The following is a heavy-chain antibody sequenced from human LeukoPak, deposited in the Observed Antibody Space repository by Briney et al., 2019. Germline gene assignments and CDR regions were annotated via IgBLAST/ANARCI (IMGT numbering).Heavy chain of an antibody. CDR1: GGSLRIYY. Sequence: PWETLTLTCTVSGGSLRIYYWSWIRQPAGKGLEWIGRIYNSGSTKYNPSLKSRVTMSIDTSKNRFSLKLRSVTAADTAVYYCARDGITPDYWGQGTLVTVSS. CDR2: IYNSGST. J-gene: IGHJ4*02. D-gene: IGHD2-15*01. V-gene: IGHV4-4*07. CDR3: ARDGITPDY.